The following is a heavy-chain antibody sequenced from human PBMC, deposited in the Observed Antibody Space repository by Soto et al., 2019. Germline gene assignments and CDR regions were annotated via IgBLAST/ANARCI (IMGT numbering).Heavy chain of an antibody. Sequence: GGSLRLSCAASGITVSSNYMSWVRQAPGKGLEWVSVTYSGGDTYYADSVEGRFTISRHSSKNTLYLQMNSLRVEDTAVYYCASGGSSWYVNCWGQGTLVTVSS. CDR2: TYSGGDT. J-gene: IGHJ4*02. V-gene: IGHV3-53*04. D-gene: IGHD6-13*01. CDR3: ASGGSSWYVNC. CDR1: GITVSSNY.